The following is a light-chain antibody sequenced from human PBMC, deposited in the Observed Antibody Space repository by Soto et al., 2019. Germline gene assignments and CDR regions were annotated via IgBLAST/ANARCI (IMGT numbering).Light chain of an antibody. CDR1: QSIDRW. CDR3: QQYSTYSWT. V-gene: IGKV1-5*01. J-gene: IGKJ1*01. CDR2: DGS. Sequence: IQLTQSPSTLSASVGDRVTITCRASQSIDRWLAWYQQKQGKAPKLVIYDGSTLESGVPSRFSVSGSGTELTITITSLKPDDGETYEGQQYSTYSWTFGQGTKVDIK.